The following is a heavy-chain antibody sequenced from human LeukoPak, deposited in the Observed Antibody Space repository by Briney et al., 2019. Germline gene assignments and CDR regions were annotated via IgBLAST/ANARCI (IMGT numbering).Heavy chain of an antibody. J-gene: IGHJ4*02. Sequence: ASVKVSCKASGYTFTGYYMHWVRQAPGQGLEWMGWISPNSGGTNYAQKFQGRVTMTRDTSISTAYMELSRLRSDDTAVYYCVTDSVPYYDILTGTFDYWGQGTLVTVSS. CDR2: ISPNSGGT. V-gene: IGHV1-2*02. D-gene: IGHD3-9*01. CDR1: GYTFTGYY. CDR3: VTDSVPYYDILTGTFDY.